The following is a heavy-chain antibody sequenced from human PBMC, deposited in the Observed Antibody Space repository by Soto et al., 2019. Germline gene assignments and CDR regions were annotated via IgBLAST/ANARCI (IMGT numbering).Heavy chain of an antibody. CDR2: ISGSGDNT. Sequence: EVQLLESGGGLVQPGGSLRLSCAASGFTFSSYVMSCVRQAPGKGLEWVSGISGSGDNTYYADSVKGRFTISRDNSKNTLFLQMNSLRAEDTALYFCAKEMGDYYDSSGSWFDPWGQGTLVTVSS. V-gene: IGHV3-23*01. D-gene: IGHD3-22*01. CDR1: GFTFSSYV. J-gene: IGHJ5*02. CDR3: AKEMGDYYDSSGSWFDP.